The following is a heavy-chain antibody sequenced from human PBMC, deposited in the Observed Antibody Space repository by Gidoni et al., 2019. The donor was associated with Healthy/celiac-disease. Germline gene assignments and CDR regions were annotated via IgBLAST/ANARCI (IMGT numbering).Heavy chain of an antibody. J-gene: IGHJ4*02. D-gene: IGHD5-12*01. CDR2: INHSGST. Sequence: QVQLQQWGAGLLKPSETLSLTCAVYGGSFSGYYWSWIRPPPGKGLEWIGEINHSGSTNYNPSLKRRVTISVDTSKNQFSLKLSSVTAADTAVYYCARGRRWLQFGYWGQGTLVTVSS. CDR3: ARGRRWLQFGY. V-gene: IGHV4-34*01. CDR1: GGSFSGYY.